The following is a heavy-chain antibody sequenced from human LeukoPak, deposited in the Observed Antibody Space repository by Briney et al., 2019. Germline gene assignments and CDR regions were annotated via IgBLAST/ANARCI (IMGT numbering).Heavy chain of an antibody. Sequence: SQTLSLTCAISGDSVSSNNGAWNWIRQSPSRGPEWLGRTYHRSKWYNDYAVSVKGRITINPDTSKNQFSLQLNSVTPEDTAVYYCARTRPSGAYMDYWGQGTLVTVSS. V-gene: IGHV6-1*01. CDR1: GDSVSSNNGA. CDR3: ARTRPSGAYMDY. J-gene: IGHJ4*02. CDR2: TYHRSKWYN.